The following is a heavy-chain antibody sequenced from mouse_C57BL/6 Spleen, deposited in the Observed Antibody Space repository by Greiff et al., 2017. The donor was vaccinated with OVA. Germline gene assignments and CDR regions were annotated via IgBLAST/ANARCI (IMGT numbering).Heavy chain of an antibody. CDR2: INPGSGGT. D-gene: IGHD4-1*02. CDR1: GYAFTNYL. V-gene: IGHV1-54*01. Sequence: VKLQESGAELVRPGTSVKVSCKASGYAFTNYLIEWVKQRPGQGLEWIGVINPGSGGTNYNEKFKGKATLTADKSSSTAYMQLSSLTSEDSAVYFCARAPTGDYAMDYWGQGTSVTVSS. CDR3: ARAPTGDYAMDY. J-gene: IGHJ4*01.